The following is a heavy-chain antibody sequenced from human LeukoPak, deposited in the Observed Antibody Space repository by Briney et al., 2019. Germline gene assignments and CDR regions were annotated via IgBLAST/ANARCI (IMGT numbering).Heavy chain of an antibody. D-gene: IGHD3-3*01. CDR3: ARGKYYDFWSGEEGY. J-gene: IGHJ4*02. V-gene: IGHV4-59*01. CDR2: IYYSGST. CDR1: GGSISSYY. Sequence: SETLSLTCTVSGGSISSYYWSWVRQPPGKGLEWIGYIYYSGSTNYNPSLKSRVTISVDTSKNQFSLKLSSVTAADTAVYYCARGKYYDFWSGEEGYWGQGTLVTVSS.